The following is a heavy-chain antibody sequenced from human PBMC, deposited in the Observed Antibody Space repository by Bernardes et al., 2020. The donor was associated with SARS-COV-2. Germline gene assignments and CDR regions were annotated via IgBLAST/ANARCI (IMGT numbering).Heavy chain of an antibody. CDR3: SRVDHGGNSPSFDY. CDR2: INPNSGGT. J-gene: IGHJ4*02. CDR1: GYTFTGYY. V-gene: IGHV1-2*02. D-gene: IGHD2-21*02. Sequence: ASVKVSCKASGYTFTGYYMHWVRQAPGQGLEWMGWINPNSGGTYYAQKFQGRVTMTRDTSISTAYMELSRLRSDDTAVYYCSRVDHGGNSPSFDYWGQGTLVTISS.